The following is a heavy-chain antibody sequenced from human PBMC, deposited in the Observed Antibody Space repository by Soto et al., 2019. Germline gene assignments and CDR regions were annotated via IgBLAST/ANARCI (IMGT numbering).Heavy chain of an antibody. CDR1: GFTVNSYY. Sequence: EVQLVESGGALVQPGGSLRLSCEASGFTVNSYYMSWVRQAPGKGLEWVAVIHTGGVTYYADSVKGRFIISRDNSKNTLYLQMNSLRAEDTAVYYCAREKGTGDWDNFFHYWGQGALVTVSS. D-gene: IGHD3-3*01. V-gene: IGHV3-66*01. CDR2: IHTGGVT. J-gene: IGHJ4*02. CDR3: AREKGTGDWDNFFHY.